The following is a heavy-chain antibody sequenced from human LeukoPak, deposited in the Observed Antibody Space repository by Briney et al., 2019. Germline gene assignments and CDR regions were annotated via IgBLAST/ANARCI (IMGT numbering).Heavy chain of an antibody. V-gene: IGHV1-2*02. D-gene: IGHD6-13*01. CDR1: GYTFTGYY. CDR2: INPNSGGT. J-gene: IGHJ3*02. Sequence: GASVKVSCKASGYTFTGYYMHWVRQAPGQGLEWMGWINPNSGGTNYAQKFQGRVTMTRDTSISTAYMELSRLRSDDTAVYYCARDLAGIAAAGNYDAFDIWGQGTMVTVSS. CDR3: ARDLAGIAAAGNYDAFDI.